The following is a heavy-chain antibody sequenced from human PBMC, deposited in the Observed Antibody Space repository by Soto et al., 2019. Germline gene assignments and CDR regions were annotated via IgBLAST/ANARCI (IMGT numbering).Heavy chain of an antibody. CDR1: GGSFSGYY. J-gene: IGHJ3*02. D-gene: IGHD6-19*01. CDR3: ARNSGTRYGSAFDI. Sequence: PSETLSLTCAVYGGSFSGYYWSWIRQPPGKGLEWIGEINHSGSTNYNPSLKSRVTISVDTSKNQFSLKLSSVTAADTAVYYCARNSGTRYGSAFDIWGQGIMVTVSS. V-gene: IGHV4-34*01. CDR2: INHSGST.